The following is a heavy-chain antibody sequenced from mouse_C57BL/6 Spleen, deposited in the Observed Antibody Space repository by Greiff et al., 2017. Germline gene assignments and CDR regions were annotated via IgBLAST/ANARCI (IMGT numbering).Heavy chain of an antibody. CDR1: GFTFSSYT. CDR2: ISGGGGNT. Sequence: EVQLVESGGGLVKPGGSLKLSCAASGFTFSSYTLSWVRQTPEKRLEWVATISGGGGNTYYPDSVKGRFTISRDNAKNTLYLQMSSLRSEDTALYYCARHDNWAWFAYWGQGTLVTVSA. D-gene: IGHD4-1*01. J-gene: IGHJ3*01. CDR3: ARHDNWAWFAY. V-gene: IGHV5-9*01.